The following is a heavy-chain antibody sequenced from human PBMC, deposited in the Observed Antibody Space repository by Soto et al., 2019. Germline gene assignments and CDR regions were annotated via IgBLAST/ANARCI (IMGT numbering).Heavy chain of an antibody. J-gene: IGHJ5*02. CDR2: VYSSGST. V-gene: IGHV4-59*01. D-gene: IGHD2-21*01. CDR3: ARRAVVAVTSSLDNWLDP. CDR1: GDSITSYD. Sequence: PAETLSLTCTVSGDSITSYDWNWLRQPPGKALEWIGYVYSSGSTNYNPSLKSRVTISVDTSRNQFSLKVNSVTAADTAMYYCARRAVVAVTSSLDNWLDPWGQGILVTVSS.